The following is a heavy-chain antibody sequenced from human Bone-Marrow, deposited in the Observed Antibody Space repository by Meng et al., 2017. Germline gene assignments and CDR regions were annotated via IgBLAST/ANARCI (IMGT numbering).Heavy chain of an antibody. CDR3: ARVGGCSGGSCSHRLFDN. D-gene: IGHD2-15*01. Sequence: HVLLQESGPGLVKPSGTLSLTCAVSGGSISSSNWWSWVRQPPGKGLEWIGKIYHSGITIYNPSLRSRVVISVDTSKNQFSLKLNAVSAADTAVYFCARVGGCSGGSCSHRLFDNWCQGTLVTVSS. J-gene: IGHJ4*02. CDR2: IYHSGIT. CDR1: GGSISSSNW. V-gene: IGHV4-4*02.